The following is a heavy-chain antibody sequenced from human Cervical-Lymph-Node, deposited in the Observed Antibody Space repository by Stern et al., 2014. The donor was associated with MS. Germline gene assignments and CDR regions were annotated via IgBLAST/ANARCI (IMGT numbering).Heavy chain of an antibody. Sequence: VQLEESGPELKKPGASVKVSCKASGYTFTDYGIHWVRQAPAQGLEWMAWISGYNGNTNYAQKFQGRVTLTADTSTDTVYMEMRSLTFDDTAVYYCARDDLGGAFDYWGQGALVTVSS. CDR3: ARDDLGGAFDY. CDR2: ISGYNGNT. CDR1: GYTFTDYG. V-gene: IGHV1-18*04. J-gene: IGHJ4*02.